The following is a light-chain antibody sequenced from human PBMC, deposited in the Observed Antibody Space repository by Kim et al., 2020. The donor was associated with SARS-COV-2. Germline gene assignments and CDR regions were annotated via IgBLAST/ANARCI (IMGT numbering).Light chain of an antibody. J-gene: IGLJ2*01. Sequence: VLTQPPSASGTPGQRVTISCSGSSSNIGSNTVNWYQQLPGTAPKLLIYSNNQRPSGVPDRFSGSKSGTSASLAISGLQSEDEADYYCAAWDDSLNAVVFGGGTQLTVL. CDR3: AAWDDSLNAVV. V-gene: IGLV1-44*01. CDR2: SNN. CDR1: SSNIGSNT.